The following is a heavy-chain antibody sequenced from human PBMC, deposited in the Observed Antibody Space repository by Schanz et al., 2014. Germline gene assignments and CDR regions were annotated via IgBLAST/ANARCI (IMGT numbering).Heavy chain of an antibody. J-gene: IGHJ6*04. CDR2: ISSSSGTI. D-gene: IGHD2-2*01. CDR3: ARDLSSLIQGDV. Sequence: EMQLLESGGGLAQPGGSLRLSCTVSGFTFSNYGMNWVRQAPEKGLEWVSYISSSSGTIYYADSVKGRFTISRDNAKNLLYLQMNGLRAEDTAVYFCARDLSSLIQGDVWGKGTTVTVSS. CDR1: GFTFSNYG. V-gene: IGHV3-48*01.